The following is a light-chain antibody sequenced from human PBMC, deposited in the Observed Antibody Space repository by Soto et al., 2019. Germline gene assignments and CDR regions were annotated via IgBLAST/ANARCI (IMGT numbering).Light chain of an antibody. CDR1: QSVLYSSNNKNY. V-gene: IGKV4-1*01. Sequence: DIVMTQSPDSLAVSLGERATINYKSSQSVLYSSNNKNYLAWYQQKPGQPPKLLIYWASTRESGVPDRFSGSGSGTDFTLTISSLQAEDVAVYYCQQYCRPWTFGQGTKVEIK. J-gene: IGKJ1*01. CDR2: WAS. CDR3: QQYCRPWT.